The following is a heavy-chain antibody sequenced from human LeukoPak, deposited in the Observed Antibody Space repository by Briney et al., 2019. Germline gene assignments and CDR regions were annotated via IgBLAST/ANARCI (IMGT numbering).Heavy chain of an antibody. V-gene: IGHV4-59*01. J-gene: IGHJ5*02. CDR3: ARVLTVAAP. D-gene: IGHD3-10*01. CDR2: ISNNGST. CDR1: GASISVYY. Sequence: SETLSLTCTVSGASISVYYWTWIRQAPTKGLEWLGYISNNGSTKYNPFLKSRVIISKDTSKNQFYLKVNSVTAADTAVYYCARVLTVAAPWGQGTLVTVSS.